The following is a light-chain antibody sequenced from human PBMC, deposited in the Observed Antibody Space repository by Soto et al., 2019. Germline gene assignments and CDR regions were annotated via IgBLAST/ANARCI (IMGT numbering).Light chain of an antibody. CDR2: GAS. CDR1: QSLNRE. V-gene: IGKV3-15*01. Sequence: KVITKSPATLSMSPGERATLSCRASQSLNRELAWYQQKPGQAPSLLIYGASTRATGIPVRFSGITSGTAGTINIRCLQSEDVTVYDCQQYNVWPLTFGQGTMVDI. CDR3: QQYNVWPLT. J-gene: IGKJ1*01.